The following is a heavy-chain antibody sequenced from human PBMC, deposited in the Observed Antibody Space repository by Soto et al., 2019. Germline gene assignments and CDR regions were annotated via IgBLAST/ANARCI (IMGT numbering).Heavy chain of an antibody. CDR3: VRRVSGNYDY. D-gene: IGHD1-7*01. CDR2: ISSNGGTT. V-gene: IGHV3-64*01. CDR1: GFTFSSYD. Sequence: EVQLAESGGGMVQPGGSLRLSCVASGFTFSSYDMHWVRQAPGKGLEYVSSISSNGGTTYYGTSVKGRSTISRDNSKNTLYLQMGSLRAEDMAVYYCVRRVSGNYDYWGQGTLVTVSS. J-gene: IGHJ4*02.